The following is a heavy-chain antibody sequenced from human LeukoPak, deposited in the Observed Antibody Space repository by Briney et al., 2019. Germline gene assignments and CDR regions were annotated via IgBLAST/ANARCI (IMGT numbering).Heavy chain of an antibody. V-gene: IGHV3-30*18. CDR1: GFTFSSYG. CDR3: AKDLWGYRTSGNYFDY. CDR2: ISYDGSNK. J-gene: IGHJ4*02. Sequence: GRSLRLSCAASGFTFSSYGMHWVRQAPGKGLEWVAVISYDGSNKYYADSVKGRFTISRDNSKNTLYLQMNSLRAEDTAVCYCAKDLWGYRTSGNYFDYWGQGTLVTVSS. D-gene: IGHD2-8*01.